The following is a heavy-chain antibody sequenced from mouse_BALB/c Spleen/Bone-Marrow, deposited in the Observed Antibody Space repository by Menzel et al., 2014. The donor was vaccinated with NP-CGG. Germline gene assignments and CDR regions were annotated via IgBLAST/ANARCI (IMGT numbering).Heavy chain of an antibody. D-gene: IGHD1-1*01. CDR3: ERRHYDSSYGWYFDV. CDR2: LWTGGGT. V-gene: IGHV2-9-2*01. J-gene: IGHJ1*01. CDR1: GFSLTSYD. Sequence: VKLVESGPGLVAPSQSLSIICTVSGFSLTSYDINWIRQPPGKGLEWLGVLWTGGGTNFNSAFMSRLSISKDNSKSQVFLKMNSLQTDDTAIYYCERRHYDSSYGWYFDVWGAGTTVTVSS.